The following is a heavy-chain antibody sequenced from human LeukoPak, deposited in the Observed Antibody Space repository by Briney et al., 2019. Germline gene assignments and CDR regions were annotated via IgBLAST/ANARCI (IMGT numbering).Heavy chain of an antibody. Sequence: GGSLRLSCAASGFTFSSYEMSWVRQAPGKGLEWVSYISTSGTTEKYADSVKGRFTFSRDNAKNSLYLQMYSLRAEDTAVYYCARGEQLNYFAYWGQGALVTVSS. CDR2: ISTSGTTE. J-gene: IGHJ4*02. V-gene: IGHV3-48*03. CDR3: ARGEQLNYFAY. D-gene: IGHD1-26*01. CDR1: GFTFSSYE.